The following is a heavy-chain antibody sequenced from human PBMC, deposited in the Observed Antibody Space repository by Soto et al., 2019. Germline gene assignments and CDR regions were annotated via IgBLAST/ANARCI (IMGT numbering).Heavy chain of an antibody. CDR1: GFTFSSYE. CDR2: ISSSGSTI. V-gene: IGHV3-48*03. D-gene: IGHD6-6*01. Sequence: GGSLRLSCAASGFTFSSYEMNWVRQAPGKGLEWVSYISSSGSTIYYADSVKRRFTISRDNAKNSLYLQMNSLRAEDTAVYYCARGFRSSYFDYWGQGTLVTVSS. CDR3: ARGFRSSYFDY. J-gene: IGHJ4*02.